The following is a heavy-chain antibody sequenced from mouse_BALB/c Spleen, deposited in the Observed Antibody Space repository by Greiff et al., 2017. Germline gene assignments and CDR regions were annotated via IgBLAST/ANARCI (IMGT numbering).Heavy chain of an antibody. CDR3: ARGGPVVPYYAMDY. D-gene: IGHD1-1*01. CDR1: GYSITSDYA. Sequence: VQLQQSGPGLVKPSQSLSLTCTVTGYSITSDYAWNWIRQFPGNKLEWMGYISYSGSTSYNPSLKSRISITRDTSKNQFFLQLNSVTTEDTATYYCARGGPVVPYYAMDYWGQGTSVTVSS. V-gene: IGHV3-2*02. CDR2: ISYSGST. J-gene: IGHJ4*01.